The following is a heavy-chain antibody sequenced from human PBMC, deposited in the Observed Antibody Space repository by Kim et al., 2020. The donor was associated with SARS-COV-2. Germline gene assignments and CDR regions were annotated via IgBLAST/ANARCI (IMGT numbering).Heavy chain of an antibody. V-gene: IGHV1-2*06. D-gene: IGHD1-1*01. CDR1: GSTLTGYY. J-gene: IGHJ5*02. CDR2: VNPHSGGT. CDR3: GSSAPRTGWFDA. Sequence: ASVKVSCQASGSTLTGYYIHWVRQAPGQGLEYLGRVNPHSGGTNYAQKFVGRVSMTRDTSIKTVYMELSGLISDDTAVYYCGSSAPRTGWFDAWGQGTLVTVS.